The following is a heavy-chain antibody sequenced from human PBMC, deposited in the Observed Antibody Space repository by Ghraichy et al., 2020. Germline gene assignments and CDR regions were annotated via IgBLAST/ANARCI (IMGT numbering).Heavy chain of an antibody. CDR3: ARGCASATCYTNFDY. V-gene: IGHV6-1*01. D-gene: IGHD2-2*02. CDR2: TYYRSSYYN. Sequence: SQTLSLTCVISGDSVSSTSAAWNWIRQSPSRGLEWLGRTYYRSSYYNDYAISVKSRITINADTSRNLFSLQLDSVTHEDTAVYYCARGCASATCYTNFDYWGQGTLVAVSS. CDR1: GDSVSSTSAA. J-gene: IGHJ4*02.